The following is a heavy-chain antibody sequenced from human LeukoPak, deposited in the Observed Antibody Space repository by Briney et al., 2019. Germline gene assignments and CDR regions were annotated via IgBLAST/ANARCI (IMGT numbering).Heavy chain of an antibody. J-gene: IGHJ5*02. CDR3: ARGYWFDP. V-gene: IGHV4-38-2*02. CDR1: GYSISSGYY. Sequence: SETLSLTCNVSGYSISSGYYWGWIRQPPAKGLEWIGSIYHSGRTHYNPSLKSRVTISGDTSKNQFSLKLSSVTAADTAVYYCARGYWFDPWGQGTLVTVSS. CDR2: IYHSGRT. D-gene: IGHD1-14*01.